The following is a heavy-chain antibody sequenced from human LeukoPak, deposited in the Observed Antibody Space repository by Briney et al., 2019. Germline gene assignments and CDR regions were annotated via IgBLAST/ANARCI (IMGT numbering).Heavy chain of an antibody. CDR2: ISSSSSTI. J-gene: IGHJ4*02. V-gene: IGHV3-48*01. CDR3: ARAIISIFDN. Sequence: GGSLRLSCAASGFTLGSYTMNWVRQAPGKGLEWVSYISSSSSTIQYADSVKGRFTISRDNAENSLYLQMNSLGVEDTAVYYCARAIISIFDNWGQGTLVTVSS. CDR1: GFTLGSYT. D-gene: IGHD3-3*02.